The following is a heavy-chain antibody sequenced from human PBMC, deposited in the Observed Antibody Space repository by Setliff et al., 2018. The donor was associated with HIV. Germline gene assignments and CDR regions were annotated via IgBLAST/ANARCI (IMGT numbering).Heavy chain of an antibody. D-gene: IGHD3-16*01. CDR2: IKQDGSQK. V-gene: IGHV3-7*03. CDR3: ARWPREVAEMGGAFDS. CDR1: GFSFSSFW. J-gene: IGHJ3*02. Sequence: GGSLRLSCAASGFSFSSFWMSWVRQAPGKGLEWVANIKQDGSQKFYVDSVKGRFTISRDNAKNSVYLQMNSLRVEDTAVYYCARWPREVAEMGGAFDSWGQGTMVTVSS.